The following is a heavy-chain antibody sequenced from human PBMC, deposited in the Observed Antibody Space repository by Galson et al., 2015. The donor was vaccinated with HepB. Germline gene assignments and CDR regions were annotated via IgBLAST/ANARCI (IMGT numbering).Heavy chain of an antibody. CDR1: GGTFSSYT. V-gene: IGHV1-69*02. J-gene: IGHJ4*02. CDR3: ARKLNCGGDCYDDY. D-gene: IGHD2-21*02. CDR2: IIPILGIA. Sequence: SVKVSCKASGGTFSSYTISWVRQAPGQGLEWMGRIIPILGIANYAQKFQGRVTITADKSTSTAYMELSSLRSEDTAVYYCARKLNCGGDCYDDYWGQGTLVTVSS.